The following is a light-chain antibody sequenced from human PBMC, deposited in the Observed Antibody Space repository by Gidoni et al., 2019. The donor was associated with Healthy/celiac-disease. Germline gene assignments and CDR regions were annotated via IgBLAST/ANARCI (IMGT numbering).Light chain of an antibody. CDR2: DAS. J-gene: IGKJ1*01. V-gene: IGKV3-11*01. CDR3: QQRSNWPRT. Sequence: EILLTQYPATLSLSPGDRATLACRASQGVSSYLAWYQQKPGQAPRLLIYDASNRATGVPARFSGSGSGTDFTLTISSLEPEDFAVYYCQQRSNWPRTFGQGTKVEIK. CDR1: QGVSSY.